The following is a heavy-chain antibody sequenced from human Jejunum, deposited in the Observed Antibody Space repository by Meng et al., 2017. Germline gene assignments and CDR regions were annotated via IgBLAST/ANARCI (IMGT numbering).Heavy chain of an antibody. CDR1: GFTFSGSA. CDR2: ITSKTNSYAT. Sequence: GESLKISCTASGFTFSGSAMHWVRQASGKGLEWVGRITSKTNSYATAYAASVKGRFTISRDDSKNTAYLQMNSLKTEDTAVYYCTRLGGANIVVVPAATNLNWFDPWGQGTLVTVSS. V-gene: IGHV3-73*01. CDR3: TRLGGANIVVVPAATNLNWFDP. D-gene: IGHD2-2*01. J-gene: IGHJ5*02.